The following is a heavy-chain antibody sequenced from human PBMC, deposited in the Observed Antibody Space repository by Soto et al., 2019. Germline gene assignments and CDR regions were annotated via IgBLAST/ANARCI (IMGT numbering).Heavy chain of an antibody. V-gene: IGHV4-34*01. D-gene: IGHD3-3*01. CDR1: GGSFSGYY. CDR3: ASRQAPITIFGVFKSPINYYGMDV. J-gene: IGHJ6*02. CDR2: INHSGST. Sequence: PSETLSLTCAVYGGSFSGYYWSWIRQPPGKGQEWIGEINHSGSTNYNPSLKSRVPIPVDTSKNQFSLKLSSVTAAATAVYYCASRQAPITIFGVFKSPINYYGMDVWGQGTTVTVSS.